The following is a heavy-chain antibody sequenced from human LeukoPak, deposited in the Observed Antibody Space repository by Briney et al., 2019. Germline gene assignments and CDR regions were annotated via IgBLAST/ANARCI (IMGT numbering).Heavy chain of an antibody. V-gene: IGHV2-5*02. CDR2: IYWDDDR. CDR1: GFSLSTSGVG. J-gene: IGHJ4*02. D-gene: IGHD3-10*01. CDR3: AHHLPLLWFDY. Sequence: ESGPTLVKPTQTLTLTCTFSGFSLSTSGVGVGWIRQPPGKALEWLALIYWDDDRRYSPSLKSRLTITKDTSKNQVVLTMTNVDPVDTGTYYCAHHLPLLWFDYWGQGTLVTVSS.